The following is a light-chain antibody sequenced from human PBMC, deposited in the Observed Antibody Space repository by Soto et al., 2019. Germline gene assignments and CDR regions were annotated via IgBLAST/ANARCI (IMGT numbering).Light chain of an antibody. V-gene: IGLV2-14*01. CDR3: SSYSLSTAYR. J-gene: IGLJ1*01. CDR2: EVS. CDR1: SSDVGGYDY. Sequence: QSVLTQPASVSGSPGQSITISCTGTSSDVGGYDYVSWYQLHPGKAPKLMVFEVSNRPSGVSYRFSGSKSGNTASLTISGLQAEDEADYFCSSYSLSTAYRFGTGTKLTVL.